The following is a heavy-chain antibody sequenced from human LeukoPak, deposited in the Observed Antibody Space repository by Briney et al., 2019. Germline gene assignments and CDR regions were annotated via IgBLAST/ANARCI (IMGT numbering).Heavy chain of an antibody. J-gene: IGHJ4*02. D-gene: IGHD1-1*01. Sequence: PGGSLRLSCAASGFTFSNYVTSWVRQAPGKGLEWVSAITGSSDSTYYADSVKGRFTSSRDNSKSTLFLQMNSLRAEDTAIYYCAKGSSNSRPYYFDYWGQGTLATVSS. V-gene: IGHV3-23*01. CDR2: ITGSSDST. CDR3: AKGSSNSRPYYFDY. CDR1: GFTFSNYV.